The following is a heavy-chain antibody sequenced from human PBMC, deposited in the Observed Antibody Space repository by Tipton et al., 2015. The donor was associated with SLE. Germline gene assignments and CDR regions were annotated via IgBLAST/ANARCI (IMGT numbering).Heavy chain of an antibody. J-gene: IGHJ6*02. CDR3: GRGATTWRGAIYGMDV. Sequence: GLVKPSETLSLTCTVSGGSISGYFWSWIRQPPGKGLEWIGYIYSSGTTNYNPSLKSRVTISIDVSKNQFSLKLPSVTAADSAVYYCGRGATTWRGAIYGMDVWGQGTTVSVS. CDR1: GGSISGYF. CDR2: IYSSGTT. V-gene: IGHV4-59*08. D-gene: IGHD1-1*01.